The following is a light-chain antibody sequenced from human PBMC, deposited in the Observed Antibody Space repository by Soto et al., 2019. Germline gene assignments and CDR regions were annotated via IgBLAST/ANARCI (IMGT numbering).Light chain of an antibody. CDR2: DAS. V-gene: IGKV1-5*01. CDR3: QQYNNFRWT. CDR1: QSVSWW. J-gene: IGKJ1*01. Sequence: DIQMTQSPSPLSASVGDRLTITCRASQSVSWWLAWYQQKPGKAPKLLIYDASTLESGVPLRFSGSGSGTEFTLTISSLQPDDVATYYCQQYNNFRWTFGQGTKVEIK.